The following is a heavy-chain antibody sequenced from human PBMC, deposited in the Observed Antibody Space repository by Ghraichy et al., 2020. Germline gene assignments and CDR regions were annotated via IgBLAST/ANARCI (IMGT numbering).Heavy chain of an antibody. D-gene: IGHD4-17*01. CDR2: IDYSGST. V-gene: IGHV4-59*08. Sequence: SETLSLTCTVSGGSISSYYWSWIRQPPGKGLEWIGYIDYSGSTNYNPSLKSRVTISVDTSKNQFSLKLSSVTAADTAVYYCARHRDYGDFTGRDWFDPWGQGTLVTVSS. CDR3: ARHRDYGDFTGRDWFDP. CDR1: GGSISSYY. J-gene: IGHJ5*02.